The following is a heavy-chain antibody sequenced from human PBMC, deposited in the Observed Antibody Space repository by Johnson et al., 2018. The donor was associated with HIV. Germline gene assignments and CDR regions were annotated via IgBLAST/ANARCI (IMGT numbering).Heavy chain of an antibody. CDR2: ISYEGSNK. CDR3: TKGIRAAAVTGDAFDI. CDR1: GFTFDDYG. V-gene: IGHV3-30*18. J-gene: IGHJ3*02. Sequence: QVQLVESGGGVVRPGGSLRLSCAASGFTFDDYGMSWVRQAPGKGLEWVAVISYEGSNKYYAYAVQGRFRISSDNAKDTLYLQMNSLRAEDKAVYYCTKGIRAAAVTGDAFDIWGQGTMVTVSS. D-gene: IGHD6-13*01.